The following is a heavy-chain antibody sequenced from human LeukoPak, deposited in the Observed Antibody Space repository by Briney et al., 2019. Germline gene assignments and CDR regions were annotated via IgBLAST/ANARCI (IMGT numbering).Heavy chain of an antibody. Sequence: GGSLRLSCAASGFTFNSYAMHWVRQAPGKGLQWVAVISYDGRNDKYYAYSVNGRFTISRDNSKNTLYVQMNSLRAEDTAVYFCARERYCTSATCYVGVPFDSWGQGTLVTVSS. J-gene: IGHJ4*02. D-gene: IGHD2-2*01. V-gene: IGHV3-30*04. CDR1: GFTFNSYA. CDR3: ARERYCTSATCYVGVPFDS. CDR2: ISYDGRNDK.